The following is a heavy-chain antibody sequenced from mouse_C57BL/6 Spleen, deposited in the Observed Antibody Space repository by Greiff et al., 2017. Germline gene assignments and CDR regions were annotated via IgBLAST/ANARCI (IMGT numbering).Heavy chain of an antibody. CDR2: IYPRSGNT. D-gene: IGHD3-2*01. CDR3: ARGDRVLYDAMDY. CDR1: GYTFTSYG. Sequence: VQLQQSGAELARPGASVKLSCKASGYTFTSYGISWVKQRTGPGLEWIGEIYPRSGNTYYNEKFKGKATLTADKSSSTAYMELRSLTSEDSAVYFCARGDRVLYDAMDYWGQGTSVTVSS. J-gene: IGHJ4*01. V-gene: IGHV1-81*01.